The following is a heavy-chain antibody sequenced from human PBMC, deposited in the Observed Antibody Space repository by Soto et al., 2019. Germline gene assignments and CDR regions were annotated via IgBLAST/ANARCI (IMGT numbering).Heavy chain of an antibody. V-gene: IGHV4-59*01. J-gene: IGHJ4*02. Sequence: NPSETLSLTCTVSGGSISSSYWSWIRQPPGKGLEWIGYIYYSGSTNYNPSLKSRVTISVDTSKNQFSLKLSSVTAADTAVYYCANASLQYGSGNYPIDYRGQGTLVTVSS. CDR1: GGSISSSY. CDR3: ANASLQYGSGNYPIDY. D-gene: IGHD3-10*01. CDR2: IYYSGST.